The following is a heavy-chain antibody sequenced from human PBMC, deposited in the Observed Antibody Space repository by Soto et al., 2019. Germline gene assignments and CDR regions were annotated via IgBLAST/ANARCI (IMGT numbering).Heavy chain of an antibody. CDR1: GGSIRSHY. Sequence: QVQLQESGPGLVRPSETLSLTCTVSGGSIRSHYWSWVRQAPGKGLEWIGHIYYRRSTNYNPSLRSRSTISVDTSKNQCSLKLNSVTTADTAVYYCARDGREASGMDVWGQGTKVTVSS. V-gene: IGHV4-59*11. D-gene: IGHD1-26*01. CDR2: IYYRRST. CDR3: ARDGREASGMDV. J-gene: IGHJ6*02.